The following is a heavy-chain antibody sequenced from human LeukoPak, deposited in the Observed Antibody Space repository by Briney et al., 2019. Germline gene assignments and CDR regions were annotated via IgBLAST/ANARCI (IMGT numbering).Heavy chain of an antibody. D-gene: IGHD3-10*01. Sequence: PGGSLRLSCAASGFTFSSYDMSWVRQAPGKGLEWVSAIGRSGGSTWYADSVKGRFTISRDNSKNTVSLQMNSLRAEDTAVYYCAFDYASGSYLGFDYWGQGTLVTVSS. V-gene: IGHV3-23*01. J-gene: IGHJ4*02. CDR3: AFDYASGSYLGFDY. CDR1: GFTFSSYD. CDR2: IGRSGGST.